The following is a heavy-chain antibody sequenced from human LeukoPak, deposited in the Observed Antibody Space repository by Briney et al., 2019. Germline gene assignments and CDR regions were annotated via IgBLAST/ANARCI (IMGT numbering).Heavy chain of an antibody. J-gene: IGHJ6*03. D-gene: IGHD3-10*01. CDR1: GFTFSSYW. Sequence: PGGSLRLSCAASGFTFSSYWMHWVRQAPGKGRVWVSRINSDGSSTSYADSGKGRFTISRGNAKNTLYLQMNSLRAEDTAVYYCASRMARGYYYYMDVWGKGTTVTISS. CDR2: INSDGSST. V-gene: IGHV3-74*01. CDR3: ASRMARGYYYYMDV.